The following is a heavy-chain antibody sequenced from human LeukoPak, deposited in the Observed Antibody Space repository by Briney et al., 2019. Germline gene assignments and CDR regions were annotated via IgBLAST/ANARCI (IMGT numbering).Heavy chain of an antibody. D-gene: IGHD6-19*01. CDR2: IIPIFGTA. CDR1: GGTFSSYA. J-gene: IGHJ4*02. CDR3: TREDSSGVDY. Sequence: GASVKVSCKASGGTFSSYAISWVRQAPGQGLEWMGGIIPIFGTANYAQKFQGRVTITADESTSTAYMELSSLRSEDTAVYYCTREDSSGVDYWGQGTLVTVSS. V-gene: IGHV1-69*13.